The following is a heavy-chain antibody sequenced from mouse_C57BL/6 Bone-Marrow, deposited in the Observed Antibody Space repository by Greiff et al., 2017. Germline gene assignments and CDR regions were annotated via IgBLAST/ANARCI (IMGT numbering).Heavy chain of an antibody. V-gene: IGHV5-12*01. CDR3: ARPSTVEAWFAY. J-gene: IGHJ3*01. CDR1: GFTFSDYY. D-gene: IGHD1-1*01. Sequence: EVQLVESGGGLVQPGGSLKLSCAASGFTFSDYYMYWVRQTPEKRLEWVAYISNGGGSTYYPDTVKGRFTISRDNAKNTLYLQMSRLKSEDTAMYYCARPSTVEAWFAYWGQGTLVTVSA. CDR2: ISNGGGST.